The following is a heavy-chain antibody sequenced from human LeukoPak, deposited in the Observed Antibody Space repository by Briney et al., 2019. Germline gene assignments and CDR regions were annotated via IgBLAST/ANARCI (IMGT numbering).Heavy chain of an antibody. D-gene: IGHD3-22*01. CDR3: GGSPLRDSSGYYYFDY. V-gene: IGHV3-23*01. Sequence: GGSLRLSCAASGFTFSSYALSWVRQAPGKGLEWVSAISGSGGSTYYADSVKGRFTISRDNSKNTLYLQMNSLRAEDTAVYYCGGSPLRDSSGYYYFDYWGQGNLVTVSS. CDR1: GFTFSSYA. CDR2: ISGSGGST. J-gene: IGHJ4*02.